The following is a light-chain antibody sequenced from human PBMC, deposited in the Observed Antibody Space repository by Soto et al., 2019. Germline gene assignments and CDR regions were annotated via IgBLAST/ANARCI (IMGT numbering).Light chain of an antibody. J-gene: IGKJ5*01. V-gene: IGKV3-20*01. CDR1: QSVSSSY. Sequence: EIVLTQSPGTLSLSPGERATLSCRASQSVSSSYLAWYQQKPGQAPRLLIYGASSRATGIPDRFSGSGSGTDFTLTISGLEPEDFAVYYCQQYGSSITFGQGTRLEIK. CDR2: GAS. CDR3: QQYGSSIT.